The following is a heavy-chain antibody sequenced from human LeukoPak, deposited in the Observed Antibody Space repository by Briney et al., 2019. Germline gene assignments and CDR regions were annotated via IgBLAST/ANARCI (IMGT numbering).Heavy chain of an antibody. D-gene: IGHD5-12*01. CDR2: IIPIFGTA. CDR1: GGTFSSYA. CDR3: ARSPAKWLRHVFFDY. J-gene: IGHJ4*02. Sequence: GASVKVSCKASGGTFSSYAISWVRQAPGQGLEWMGGIIPIFGTANYAQKFQGRVTITADESTSTAYMELISLISEDTTVYYCARSPAKWLRHVFFDYWRQGTLVSVPS. V-gene: IGHV1-69*13.